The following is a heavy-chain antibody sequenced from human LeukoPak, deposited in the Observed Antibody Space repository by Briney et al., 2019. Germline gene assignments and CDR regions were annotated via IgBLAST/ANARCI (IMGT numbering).Heavy chain of an antibody. J-gene: IGHJ5*02. Sequence: ASVKVSCTASGYTFTSYGISWVRQAPGQGLEWMGWISAHNGNTNYAQKLQGRVTMTTDTSTSTAYMELRSLRSDDTAVYYCAREDYDILTGPYNWFDPWGQGTLVTVSS. CDR1: GYTFTSYG. CDR2: ISAHNGNT. D-gene: IGHD3-9*01. V-gene: IGHV1-18*01. CDR3: AREDYDILTGPYNWFDP.